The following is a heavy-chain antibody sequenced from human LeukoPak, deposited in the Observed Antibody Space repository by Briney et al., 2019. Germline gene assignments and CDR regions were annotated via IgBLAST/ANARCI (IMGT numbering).Heavy chain of an antibody. J-gene: IGHJ4*02. CDR1: GYTFTDYY. V-gene: IGHV1-2*02. CDR2: INPYSGAT. D-gene: IGHD4-17*01. Sequence: ASVKVSCKASGYTFTDYYLHWVRQAPGQGLEWMGWINPYSGATNYAQKFQRRVTMTRDTSISTAYMELSRLRSDDAAVYYCARGAYGDLTHDYWGQGTLVTVSS. CDR3: ARGAYGDLTHDY.